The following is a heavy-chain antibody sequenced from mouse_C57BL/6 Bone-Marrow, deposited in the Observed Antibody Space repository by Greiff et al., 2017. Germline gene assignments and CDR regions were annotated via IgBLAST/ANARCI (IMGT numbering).Heavy chain of an antibody. D-gene: IGHD1-1*01. CDR3: ARGPYYYGPFDY. V-gene: IGHV1-64*01. J-gene: IGHJ2*01. CDR1: GYTFTSYW. CDR2: IHPNSGST. Sequence: QVQLQQPGAELVKPGASVKLSCKASGYTFTSYWMHWVKQRPGQGLEWIGMIHPNSGSTNYNEKFKSKATLTVDQSSSTAYMQLSSLTSEDSAVYYCARGPYYYGPFDYWGQGTTLTVSS.